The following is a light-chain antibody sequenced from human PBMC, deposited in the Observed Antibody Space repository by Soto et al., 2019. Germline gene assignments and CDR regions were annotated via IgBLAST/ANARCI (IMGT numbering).Light chain of an antibody. J-gene: IGKJ4*01. CDR3: QQRANWPLT. CDR1: QSLSSF. Sequence: EIVLTQSPATLSLSPGERATLFCRASQSLSSFLAWFQQKPGQAPRLLIYDTSNRATGIPARFSGSGSGTDFTLTISSLEPEDFAFYFCQQRANWPLTFGGGTKVEIK. V-gene: IGKV3-11*01. CDR2: DTS.